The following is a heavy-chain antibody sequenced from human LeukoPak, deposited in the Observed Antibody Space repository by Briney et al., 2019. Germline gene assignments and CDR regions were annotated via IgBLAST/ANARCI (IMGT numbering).Heavy chain of an antibody. CDR3: AKDMAGSGWTSYYGMDV. CDR1: GFTFDDYA. V-gene: IGHV3-9*01. D-gene: IGHD6-19*01. CDR2: ISWNSGSI. Sequence: GRSLRLSCAASGFTFDDYAMHWFRQAPGKGLEWVSGISWNSGSIGYADSVKGRFTISRDNAKNSLYLQMNSLRAEDTALYYCAKDMAGSGWTSYYGMDVWGQGTTVTVSS. J-gene: IGHJ6*02.